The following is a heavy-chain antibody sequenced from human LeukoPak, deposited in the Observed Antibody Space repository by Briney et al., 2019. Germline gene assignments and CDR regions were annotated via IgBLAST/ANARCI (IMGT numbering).Heavy chain of an antibody. CDR2: IYHSGNT. CDR1: GGSISNYY. Sequence: PSETLSLTCNVSGGSISNYYWSWIRQPPGKGLEWIGYIYHSGNTNYNPSLKSRVTISVDTSKNQFSLKLNSVTAADTAVYYCARARALPTIFGAVIPFDYWGQGTLVTVSS. D-gene: IGHD3-3*01. J-gene: IGHJ4*02. CDR3: ARARALPTIFGAVIPFDY. V-gene: IGHV4-59*08.